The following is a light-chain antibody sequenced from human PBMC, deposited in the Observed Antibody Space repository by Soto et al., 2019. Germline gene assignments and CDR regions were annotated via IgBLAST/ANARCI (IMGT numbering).Light chain of an antibody. CDR1: QSVGSSY. Sequence: IVLTQSPATLSFSPCEIATLSCSSIQSVGSSYLAWYQQKPGQAPRLLIYDASNRATGIPARFSGSGSGTDFTLTISSLEPEDFAVYYCQQRSNWPPITFGQGTRLEIK. CDR2: DAS. V-gene: IGKV3-11*01. CDR3: QQRSNWPPIT. J-gene: IGKJ5*01.